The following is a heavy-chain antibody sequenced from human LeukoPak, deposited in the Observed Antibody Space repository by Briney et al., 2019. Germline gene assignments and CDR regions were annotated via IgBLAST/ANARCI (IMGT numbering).Heavy chain of an antibody. V-gene: IGHV3-23*01. J-gene: IGHJ4*02. CDR1: GFTFSSYA. Sequence: GGSLRLSCAASGFTFSSYAMSWVRQAPGKGLEWVSAISGSGGSTYYADSVKGRFTISRDNSKNTLYLQMNSLRAEDTAVYYCAKDLYSNYAGRYFDYWGQGTLVTVSS. CDR2: ISGSGGST. D-gene: IGHD4-11*01. CDR3: AKDLYSNYAGRYFDY.